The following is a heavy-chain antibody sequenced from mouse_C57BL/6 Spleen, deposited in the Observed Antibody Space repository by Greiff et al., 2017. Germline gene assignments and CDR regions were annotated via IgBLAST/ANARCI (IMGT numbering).Heavy chain of an antibody. V-gene: IGHV5-4*01. Sequence: EVKVVESGGGLVKPGGSLKLSCAASGFTFSSYAMSWVRQTPEKRLEWVATISDGGSYTYYPDNVKGRFTISRDNAKNNLYLQMSHLKSEDTAMYYCAREGPYYYYAMDYWGQGTSVTVSS. CDR1: GFTFSSYA. D-gene: IGHD2-10*01. J-gene: IGHJ4*01. CDR2: ISDGGSYT. CDR3: AREGPYYYYAMDY.